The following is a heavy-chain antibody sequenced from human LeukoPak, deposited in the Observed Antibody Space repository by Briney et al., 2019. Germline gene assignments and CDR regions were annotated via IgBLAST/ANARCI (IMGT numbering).Heavy chain of an antibody. Sequence: GGSLRLSCAASGFTFSSYSMNWVRQAPGKGLAWVSSISSSSSFIYYADSVKGRFTISRDNAKNSLYLQMNSLRAEDTAVYYCARQTTVFNGGVDYWGQGTLVTVSS. J-gene: IGHJ4*02. CDR2: ISSSSSFI. CDR1: GFTFSSYS. D-gene: IGHD4-17*01. CDR3: ARQTTVFNGGVDY. V-gene: IGHV3-21*01.